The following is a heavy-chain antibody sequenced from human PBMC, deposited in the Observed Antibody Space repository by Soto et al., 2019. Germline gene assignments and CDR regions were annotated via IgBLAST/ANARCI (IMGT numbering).Heavy chain of an antibody. CDR3: ARDDEGGSDCDLGY. Sequence: QVQLVEAGGGVVQPGRSLRLSCAVSGFTLSSHAMHWVRQAPGKGLEWVALILSDGSNKYYADSVKGRFTTSRDNSKNTMYLQMNSLSVEDTAVDYCARDDEGGSDCDLGYWGQGALVTVSS. CDR1: GFTLSSHA. V-gene: IGHV3-30-3*01. D-gene: IGHD1-26*01. J-gene: IGHJ4*02. CDR2: ILSDGSNK.